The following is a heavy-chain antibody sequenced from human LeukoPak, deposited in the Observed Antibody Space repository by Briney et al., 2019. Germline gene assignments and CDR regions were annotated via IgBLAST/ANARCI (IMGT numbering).Heavy chain of an antibody. Sequence: GGSLRLSCPASRFIVRTNYMNWVRQAPGKGLEWVSVRYSGGSTNYADPVRGRFTISRDNSKNTLYLQMNSLRAEDTAVYYCARADMDVWGKGTTVTVSS. J-gene: IGHJ6*03. CDR1: RFIVRTNY. V-gene: IGHV3-66*02. CDR2: RYSGGST. CDR3: ARADMDV.